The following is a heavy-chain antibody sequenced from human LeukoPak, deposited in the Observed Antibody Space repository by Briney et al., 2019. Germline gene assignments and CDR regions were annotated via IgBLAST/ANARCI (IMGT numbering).Heavy chain of an antibody. CDR1: GFTFSSYA. CDR2: INDNGAGA. Sequence: GGSLRLSCAASGFTFSSYAMSWVRQAPGKGLKWVSTINDNGAGAYYADSVKGRFTISRDNSYNTVSLQMNSLRDEDTGVYYCAKGLRTGVGPYMGYHYYMDVWGKGATVTVSS. D-gene: IGHD3-16*01. V-gene: IGHV3-23*01. J-gene: IGHJ6*03. CDR3: AKGLRTGVGPYMGYHYYMDV.